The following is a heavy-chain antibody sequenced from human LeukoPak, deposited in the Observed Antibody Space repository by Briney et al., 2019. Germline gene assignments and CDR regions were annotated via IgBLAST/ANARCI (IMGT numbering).Heavy chain of an antibody. CDR1: GFSLSTSGVG. Sequence: ESGPTLVNPTQTLTLTCTFSGFSLSTSGVGVGWIRQPPGKALEWLAPIYWDDDKRYSPSLKSRLTITKDTSKNQVVLTMTNMDPVDTATYYCARRSHVLRYFDWLFDFGYWGQGTLVTVSS. D-gene: IGHD3-9*01. CDR3: ARRSHVLRYFDWLFDFGY. J-gene: IGHJ4*02. V-gene: IGHV2-5*02. CDR2: IYWDDDK.